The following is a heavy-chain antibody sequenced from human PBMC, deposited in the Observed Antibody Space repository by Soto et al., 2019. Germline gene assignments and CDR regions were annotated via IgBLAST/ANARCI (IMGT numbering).Heavy chain of an antibody. D-gene: IGHD3-22*01. Sequence: GGSLRLSCAASGFTFSSYAMGWVRQAPGKGLEWVSAISGSGGSTYYADSVKGRFTISRDNSKNTLYLQMNSLRAEDTAVYYCAKESGEIALRHYDSSGYYYGPAEYFQHWGQGTLVTVSS. J-gene: IGHJ1*01. CDR1: GFTFSSYA. CDR2: ISGSGGST. CDR3: AKESGEIALRHYDSSGYYYGPAEYFQH. V-gene: IGHV3-23*01.